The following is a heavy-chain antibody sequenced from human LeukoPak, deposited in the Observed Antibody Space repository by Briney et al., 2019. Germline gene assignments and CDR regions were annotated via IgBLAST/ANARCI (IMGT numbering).Heavy chain of an antibody. CDR2: IIPFLDTS. CDR3: ARAQAGNYDWPLDL. Sequence: ASVSVSFKASGGTFNKYALSWVRQAPGQGLEGVGAIIPFLDTSNYPPKFQDRVTITTDESTSTAYMDLSSLRSDDTAVYYCARAQAGNYDWPLDLWGQGTLVTVSS. CDR1: GGTFNKYA. D-gene: IGHD5-12*01. V-gene: IGHV1-69*05. J-gene: IGHJ5*02.